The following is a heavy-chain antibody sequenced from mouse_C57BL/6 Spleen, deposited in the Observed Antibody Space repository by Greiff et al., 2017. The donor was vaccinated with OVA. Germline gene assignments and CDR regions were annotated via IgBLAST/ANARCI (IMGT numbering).Heavy chain of an antibody. V-gene: IGHV1-80*01. J-gene: IGHJ4*01. CDR2: IYPGDGDT. CDR3: TRSGYSNYFYAMDY. Sequence: QVQLQQSGAELVKPGASVKISCKASGYAFSSYWMNRVKQRPGKGLEWIGQIYPGDGDTNYNGKFKGKATLTADKSSSTAYMQLSSLTSEDSAVYFCTRSGYSNYFYAMDYWGQGTSVTVSS. D-gene: IGHD2-5*01. CDR1: GYAFSSYW.